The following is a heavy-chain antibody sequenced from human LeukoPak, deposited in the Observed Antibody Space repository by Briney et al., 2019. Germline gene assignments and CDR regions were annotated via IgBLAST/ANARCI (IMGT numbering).Heavy chain of an antibody. CDR2: ISWDGGST. Sequence: TGGSLRLSCAASGFTFDDYAMHWVRQAPGKGLEWVSLISWDGGSTYYADSVKGRFTISRDNSKNSLHLQMNSLRAEDTALYYCAKGPRKTYYYYYYMDVWGKGTTVTVSS. CDR1: GFTFDDYA. CDR3: AKGPRKTYYYYYYMDV. J-gene: IGHJ6*03. V-gene: IGHV3-43D*03.